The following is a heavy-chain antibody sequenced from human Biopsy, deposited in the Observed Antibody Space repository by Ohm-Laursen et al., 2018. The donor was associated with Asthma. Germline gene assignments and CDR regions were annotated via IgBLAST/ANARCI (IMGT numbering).Heavy chain of an antibody. CDR1: GGSINSSTW. J-gene: IGHJ4*02. D-gene: IGHD7-27*01. Sequence: TLSLTCTVSGGSINSSTWWSWVRQPPGKGLEWIGEFFHTGSTSYNASLKSRVTISVDTSKNQFSLNLNSVTAADTALYYCARHWNWGSFFDFWGQGSLVTVSS. V-gene: IGHV4-4*02. CDR2: FFHTGST. CDR3: ARHWNWGSFFDF.